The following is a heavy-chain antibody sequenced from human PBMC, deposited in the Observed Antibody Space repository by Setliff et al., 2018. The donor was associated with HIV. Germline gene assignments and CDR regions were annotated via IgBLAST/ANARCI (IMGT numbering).Heavy chain of an antibody. CDR1: GGSISSGSDY. D-gene: IGHD1-1*01. J-gene: IGHJ5*02. CDR3: ARSNLEPTSRLFDP. Sequence: PSETLSLTCTVSGGSISSGSDYWSWIRQPALKGLEWIGRIYNSGTTHYNPAFESRLIISLDMSNNRFSLNLASVTAADTAVYYCARSNLEPTSRLFDPWGPGTLVTVSS. CDR2: IYNSGTT. V-gene: IGHV4-61*02.